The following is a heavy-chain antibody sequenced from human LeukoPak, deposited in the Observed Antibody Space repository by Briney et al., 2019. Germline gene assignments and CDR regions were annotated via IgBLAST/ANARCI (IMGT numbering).Heavy chain of an antibody. CDR2: IHDGDGT. Sequence: GGSLRLSCAASGFTVSSKYMSWVRQAPGKGLEWLSVIHDGDGTYYADSVKARFTISRDNSKNTLYLQMNSLRAEDTAVYYCARLATSTGSYVDYWGQGTLVTVSS. D-gene: IGHD1-26*01. J-gene: IGHJ4*02. CDR3: ARLATSTGSYVDY. V-gene: IGHV3-53*01. CDR1: GFTVSSKY.